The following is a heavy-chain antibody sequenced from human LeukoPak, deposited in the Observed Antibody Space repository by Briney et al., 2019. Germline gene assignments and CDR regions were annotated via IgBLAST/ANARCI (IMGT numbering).Heavy chain of an antibody. CDR2: ISYDGSNK. CDR3: ATPPDPYGDYPDVDY. V-gene: IGHV3-30*03. J-gene: IGHJ4*02. Sequence: GGSLRLSCAASGFTFSSYGMHWVRQAPGKGLEWVAVISYDGSNKYYADSVKGRFTISRDNSKNTLYLQMNSLRAEDTAVYYCATPPDPYGDYPDVDYWGQGTLVTVSS. CDR1: GFTFSSYG. D-gene: IGHD4-17*01.